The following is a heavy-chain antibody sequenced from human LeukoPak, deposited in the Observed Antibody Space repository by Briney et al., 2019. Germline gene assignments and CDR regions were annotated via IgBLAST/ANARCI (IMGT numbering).Heavy chain of an antibody. CDR3: AKGGV. J-gene: IGHJ6*02. CDR2: IGNSGDRT. CDR1: GFTFSSYA. Sequence: GGSLRLSCAASGFTFSSYAMSWVRRAPGKGPEWVSGIGNSGDRTFYADSVKGRFTISRDNSKNTLYLQMNSLRVEDTALYYCAKGGVWGQGIAVTVSS. V-gene: IGHV3-23*01.